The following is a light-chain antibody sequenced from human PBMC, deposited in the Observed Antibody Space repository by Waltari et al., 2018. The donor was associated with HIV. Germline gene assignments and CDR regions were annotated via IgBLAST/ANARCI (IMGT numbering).Light chain of an antibody. CDR2: WAS. CDR3: QQCHTLPFT. Sequence: DVGVTQSPDSLTVSVGETATLNCKSSQSLLSSASNKNYLAWYQQRAGQRPKLLFYWASTRESGVPERFSGSGSGTDFTLTFSSLRPEDAAVYYCQQCHTLPFTFGQGTKLEI. V-gene: IGKV4-1*01. J-gene: IGKJ2*01. CDR1: QSLLSSASNKNY.